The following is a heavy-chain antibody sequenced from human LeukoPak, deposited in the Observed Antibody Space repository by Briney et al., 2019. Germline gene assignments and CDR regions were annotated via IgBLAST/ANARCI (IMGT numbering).Heavy chain of an antibody. CDR2: ISSSSSYI. CDR3: ARASFPRIAAAVDC. J-gene: IGHJ4*02. Sequence: GGSLRLSCAASGFTFSSYSMNWVRQAPGKGLEWVSSISSSSSYIYYADSVKGRFTISRDNAKNSLYLQMNSLRAEDTAVYYCARASFPRIAAAVDCWGQGTLVTVSS. CDR1: GFTFSSYS. V-gene: IGHV3-21*01. D-gene: IGHD6-13*01.